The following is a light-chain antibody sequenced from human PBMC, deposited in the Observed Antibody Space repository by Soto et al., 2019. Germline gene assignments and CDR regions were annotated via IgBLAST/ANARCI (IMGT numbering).Light chain of an antibody. CDR2: RNN. Sequence: QPVLTQPPSASGTPGQRVTISRSGSSSNIGSNYVYWYQQLPGTAPQLLIYRNNQRPSGVPDRFSGSKSGTSASLAISALRSEDEADYYCTVWDDSLRGRLFGGGTQLTVL. CDR1: SSNIGSNY. V-gene: IGLV1-47*01. J-gene: IGLJ2*01. CDR3: TVWDDSLRGRL.